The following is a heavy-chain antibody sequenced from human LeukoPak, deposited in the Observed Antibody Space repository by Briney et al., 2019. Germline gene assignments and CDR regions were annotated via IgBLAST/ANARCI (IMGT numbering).Heavy chain of an antibody. CDR3: ARGPTTVTRAFDY. CDR2: IYTSGST. Sequence: SETLSLTCTVSGYSISSGYYWSWIRQPAGKGLEWIGHIYTSGSTNYNPSLKSRVTMSVDTSKNQFSLHLSSVTAADTAVYYCARGPTTVTRAFDYWGQGTLVTVSS. CDR1: GYSISSGYY. V-gene: IGHV4-4*07. J-gene: IGHJ4*02. D-gene: IGHD4-17*01.